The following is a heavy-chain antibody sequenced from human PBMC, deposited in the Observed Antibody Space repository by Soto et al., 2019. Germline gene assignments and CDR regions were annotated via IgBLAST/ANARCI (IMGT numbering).Heavy chain of an antibody. CDR1: GGTFSSYA. D-gene: IGHD3-10*01. CDR2: IIPIFGTA. J-gene: IGHJ4*02. CDR3: ASEYYYGSGSYPYYFDY. Sequence: QVQLVQSGAEVKKPGSSVKVSCKASGGTFSSYAISWVRQAPGQRLEWMGGIIPIFGTANYAQKFQGRVTITADESTSTAYMELSSLRSEDTAVYYCASEYYYGSGSYPYYFDYWGQGTLVTVSS. V-gene: IGHV1-69*01.